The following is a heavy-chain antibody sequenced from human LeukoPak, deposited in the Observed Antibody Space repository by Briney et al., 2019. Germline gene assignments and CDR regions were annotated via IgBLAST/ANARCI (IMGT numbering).Heavy chain of an antibody. Sequence: SVKVSCKASGGTFSSYAISWVRQAPGQGLEWMGGIIPIFGTANYARKFQGRVTITADESTSTAYMELSSLRSEDTAVYYCASPLIVVPAAIRAFDIWGQGTMVTVSS. V-gene: IGHV1-69*13. CDR1: GGTFSSYA. J-gene: IGHJ3*02. CDR2: IIPIFGTA. D-gene: IGHD2-2*01. CDR3: ASPLIVVPAAIRAFDI.